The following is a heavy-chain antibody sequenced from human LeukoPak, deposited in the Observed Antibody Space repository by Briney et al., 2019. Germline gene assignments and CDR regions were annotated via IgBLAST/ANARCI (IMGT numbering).Heavy chain of an antibody. CDR2: ISGSGGST. V-gene: IGHV3-23*01. D-gene: IGHD6-13*01. CDR3: ASLGSSWSMGSFDY. J-gene: IGHJ4*02. CDR1: GFTFSSYA. Sequence: GGSLRLSCAASGFTFSSYAMSWVRQAPGKGLEWVSAISGSGGSTYYADSVKGRFTISRDNSKNTLYLQMNSLRAEDTAIYYCASLGSSWSMGSFDYWGQGTLVTVSS.